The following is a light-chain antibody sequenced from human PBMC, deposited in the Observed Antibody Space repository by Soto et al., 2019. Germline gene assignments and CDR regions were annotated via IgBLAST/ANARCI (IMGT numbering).Light chain of an antibody. CDR2: DAS. Sequence: DIQMTQSPSTLSGSVGDRVTITCRASQNVITYLNWYQQKPGKAPQLLIYDASSLDSGVPSRFSGSGSGTDFSLTISRLEPEDFAVYYCQQYGSSPITFGQGTRLEIK. V-gene: IGKV1-39*01. J-gene: IGKJ5*01. CDR1: QNVITY. CDR3: QQYGSSPIT.